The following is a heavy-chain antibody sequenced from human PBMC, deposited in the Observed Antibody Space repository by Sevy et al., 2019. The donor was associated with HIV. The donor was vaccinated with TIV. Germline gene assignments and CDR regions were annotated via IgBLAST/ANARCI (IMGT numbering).Heavy chain of an antibody. CDR3: GISGGGSSRTWEDYYYMDV. CDR1: GGTFSSYA. D-gene: IGHD6-25*01. J-gene: IGHJ6*03. Sequence: ASVKVSCKASGGTFSSYAISWVRQAPGQGLEWMAGIIPIFGTANYAQKFQGRVTITADKSTSTAYMELSSLRSEDTAVYYCGISGGGSSRTWEDYYYMDVWGKGTTVTVSS. CDR2: IIPIFGTA. V-gene: IGHV1-69*06.